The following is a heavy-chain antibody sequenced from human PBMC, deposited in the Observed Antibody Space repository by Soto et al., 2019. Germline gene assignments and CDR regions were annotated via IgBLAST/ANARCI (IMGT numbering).Heavy chain of an antibody. CDR2: IYWHDAK. Sequence: QITLKESGPTLVKPTQTLTLTCTFSGFSLTTRGVGVGWIRQPPGKALECLALIYWHDAKRYSPSLQSRLSITKDPSKNQVALTMTNVDPVDTATYYCAHVPNYYQYDWLDPWGQGTLVSVSS. CDR3: AHVPNYYQYDWLDP. V-gene: IGHV2-5*01. CDR1: GFSLTTRGVG. D-gene: IGHD3-16*01. J-gene: IGHJ5*02.